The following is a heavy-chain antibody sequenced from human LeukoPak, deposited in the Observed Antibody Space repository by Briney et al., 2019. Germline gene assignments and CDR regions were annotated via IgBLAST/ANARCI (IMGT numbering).Heavy chain of an antibody. J-gene: IGHJ5*02. V-gene: IGHV3-21*01. CDR1: GFTFSSYA. CDR2: ITTGSSYI. Sequence: GGSLRLTCAASGFTFSSYAMNWVRQAPGKGLEWVSSITTGSSYIYYADSVKGRFTISRDNAKNLLHLQMNNLRAEDTAVYYCVRDPAAAGTVWFDPWGQGTLVPVSS. D-gene: IGHD6-13*01. CDR3: VRDPAAAGTVWFDP.